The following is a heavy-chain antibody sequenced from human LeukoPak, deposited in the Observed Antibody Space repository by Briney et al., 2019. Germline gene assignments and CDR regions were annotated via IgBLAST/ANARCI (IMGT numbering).Heavy chain of an antibody. V-gene: IGHV1-69*01. Sequence: SVKVSCKTSGGTFNSYTISWVRQAPGQGLEWMGGIIPLFGTPNYAQNFQGRVTITADESTSTAYLELSSLTSEDTAIYFCERVLSDYGLYPFDFRGQGTLVTVSS. D-gene: IGHD3-16*01. J-gene: IGHJ4*02. CDR2: IIPLFGTP. CDR1: GGTFNSYT. CDR3: ERVLSDYGLYPFDF.